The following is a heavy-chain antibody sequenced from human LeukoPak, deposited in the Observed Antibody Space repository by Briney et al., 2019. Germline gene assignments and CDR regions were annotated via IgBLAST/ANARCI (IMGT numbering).Heavy chain of an antibody. D-gene: IGHD2-2*01. CDR2: IYPGDSDT. V-gene: IGHV5-51*01. CDR3: ARVVVVPASYYYYGMDV. CDR1: GYSFTSYW. Sequence: GESLKISCQGSGYSFTSYWIGWVRQMPGKGLEWMGIIYPGDSDTRYSPSFQGQVTISADKSISTAYLQWSSPKASDTAMYYCARVVVVPASYYYYGMDVWGQGTTVTVSS. J-gene: IGHJ6*02.